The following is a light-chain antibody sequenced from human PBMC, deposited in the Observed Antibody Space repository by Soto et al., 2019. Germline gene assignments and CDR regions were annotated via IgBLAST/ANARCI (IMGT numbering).Light chain of an antibody. CDR1: QAFGNSY. CDR2: STS. V-gene: IGKV3-20*01. J-gene: IGKJ1*01. CDR3: QQYGATPWT. Sequence: EIVLTQSPGTLSLSPGERATLSCRASQAFGNSYLAWYQQTPGQPPRLLIFSTSTRAAGIPDRFTGSGSGTDFTLDITSLKTEDAAVYFCQQYGATPWTFGQGTNLEIK.